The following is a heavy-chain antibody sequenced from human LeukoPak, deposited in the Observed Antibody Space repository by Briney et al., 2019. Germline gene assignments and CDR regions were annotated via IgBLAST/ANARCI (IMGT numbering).Heavy chain of an antibody. V-gene: IGHV1-18*01. D-gene: IGHD2-2*03. CDR3: ARGGYCSTTSCYFRTATFDY. CDR1: GYTFTSYG. J-gene: IGHJ4*02. CDR2: ISGYNGNT. Sequence: ASVKVSCKASGYTFTSYGISWVRQAPGQGLEWMGWISGYNGNTSYAQKLQGRVTMTTDTSTSTAYMDLRSLRSDDTAVYYCARGGYCSTTSCYFRTATFDYWGRGTLVTVSS.